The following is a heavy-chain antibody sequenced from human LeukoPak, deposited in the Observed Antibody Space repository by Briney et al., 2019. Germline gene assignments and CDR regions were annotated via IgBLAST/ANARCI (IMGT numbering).Heavy chain of an antibody. J-gene: IGHJ3*02. CDR1: GFTFSNYG. V-gene: IGHV3-30*03. CDR2: VSYDGSTK. D-gene: IGHD2-21*02. Sequence: GGSLRLSCAASGFTFSNYGMHWVRQAPGKGLEWVAAVSYDGSTKYYADSVKGRFTISRDNSKNTLYLQMNSLRAEDTAVYYCARSVTAIEAFDIWGQGTMVTVSS. CDR3: ARSVTAIEAFDI.